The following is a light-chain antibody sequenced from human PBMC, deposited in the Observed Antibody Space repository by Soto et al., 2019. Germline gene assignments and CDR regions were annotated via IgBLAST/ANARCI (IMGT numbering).Light chain of an antibody. CDR2: STS. CDR3: LLYYGGPKV. V-gene: IGLV7-43*01. CDR1: TGAVTNDYY. J-gene: IGLJ3*02. Sequence: QAVVTQEPSLTVSPGGTVTLTCASSTGAVTNDYYPNWFQQKPGQAPRALISSTSNKHSWTHARFSGSHLGGKAALTLSGVQPLDEAEYYCLLYYGGPKVFGGEAKLSVL.